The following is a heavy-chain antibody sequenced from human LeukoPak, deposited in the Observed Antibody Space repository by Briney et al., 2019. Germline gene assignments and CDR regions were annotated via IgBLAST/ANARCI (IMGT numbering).Heavy chain of an antibody. CDR3: ARDLPYSSSSFDY. CDR2: INPNSGGT. CDR1: GYTFTGYY. D-gene: IGHD6-6*01. V-gene: IGHV1-2*06. Sequence: ASVKVSCKASGYTFTGYYMHWVRQAPGQGLEWMGRINPNSGGTNYAQKFQGRVTMTRDTSISTAYMELSRLRYDDTAVYYCARDLPYSSSSFDYWGQGTLVTVSS. J-gene: IGHJ4*02.